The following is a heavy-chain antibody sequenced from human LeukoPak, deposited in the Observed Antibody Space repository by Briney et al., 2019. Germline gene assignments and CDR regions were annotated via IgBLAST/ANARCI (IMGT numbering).Heavy chain of an antibody. J-gene: IGHJ4*02. D-gene: IGHD6-13*01. CDR1: GFTVSSNY. CDR2: IYSGGST. Sequence: GGSLRLSWAASGFTVSSNYMSWVRQAPGKGLEWVSVIYSGGSTDYADSVKGRFTISRDNSKNTLNLQMNSLRAADTAVYFCVKVAAPGSGGRGGYWGQGTLVTVSS. V-gene: IGHV3-53*01. CDR3: VKVAAPGSGGRGGY.